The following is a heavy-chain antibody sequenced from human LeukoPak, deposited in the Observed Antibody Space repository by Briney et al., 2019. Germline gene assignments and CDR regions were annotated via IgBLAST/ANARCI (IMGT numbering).Heavy chain of an antibody. J-gene: IGHJ4*02. Sequence: SVKVSCKASGGTFSSYAISWVRQAPGQALEWMGGIIPIFGTANYAQKFQGRVTITTDESTSTAYMELSSLRSEDTAVYYCARGITGSRRLFDYWGQGTLVTVSS. D-gene: IGHD1-20*01. CDR3: ARGITGSRRLFDY. CDR2: IIPIFGTA. V-gene: IGHV1-69*05. CDR1: GGTFSSYA.